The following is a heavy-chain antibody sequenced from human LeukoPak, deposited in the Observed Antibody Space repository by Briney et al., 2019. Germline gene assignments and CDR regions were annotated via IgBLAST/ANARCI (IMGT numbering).Heavy chain of an antibody. CDR1: GGSISSSSYY. D-gene: IGHD4-11*01. J-gene: IGHJ4*02. CDR3: ARGRGAYSNYALI. CDR2: IYYSGST. Sequence: SETLSLTCAVSGGSISSSSYYWGWIRQPPGKGLEWIGSIYYSGSTYYNPSLKSRVTISVDTSKNQFSLKLSSVTAADTAVYYCARGRGAYSNYALIWGQGTLVTVSS. V-gene: IGHV4-39*01.